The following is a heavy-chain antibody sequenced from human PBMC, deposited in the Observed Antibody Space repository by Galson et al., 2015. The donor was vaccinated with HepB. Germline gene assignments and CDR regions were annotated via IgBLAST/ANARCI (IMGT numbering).Heavy chain of an antibody. Sequence: SLRLSCAASGFTVSSNYMSWVRQAPGKGLEWVSVIYSGGSTYYADSVKGRFTISRDNSKNTLYLQMNSLRAEDTAVYYCASEILWFGELVDYWGQGTLVTVSS. J-gene: IGHJ4*02. CDR3: ASEILWFGELVDY. CDR1: GFTVSSNY. D-gene: IGHD3-10*01. CDR2: IYSGGST. V-gene: IGHV3-53*01.